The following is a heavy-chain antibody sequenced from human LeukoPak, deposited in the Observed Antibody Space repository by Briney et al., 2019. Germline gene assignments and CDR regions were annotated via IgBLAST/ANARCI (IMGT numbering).Heavy chain of an antibody. CDR2: IKQDGSEK. D-gene: IGHD3-22*01. CDR3: AKGAYYYDSSAQYFFDY. CDR1: GFTFSSYW. J-gene: IGHJ4*02. Sequence: PGGSLRLSCAASGFTFSSYWMSWVRQAPGKGLEWVANIKQDGSEKYYVDSVKGRFTISRDNAKNSVYLQMSSLRVEDTAVFYCAKGAYYYDSSAQYFFDYWGQGTLVTVSS. V-gene: IGHV3-7*01.